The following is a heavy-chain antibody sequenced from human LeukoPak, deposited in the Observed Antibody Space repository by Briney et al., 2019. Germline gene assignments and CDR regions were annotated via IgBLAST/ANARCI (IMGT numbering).Heavy chain of an antibody. CDR2: ISAYNGNT. V-gene: IGHV1-18*01. D-gene: IGHD6-13*01. CDR3: ARTYSSSDEFDY. Sequence: ASVKVSCKASGYTFTSYGISWVRQAPGQGLEWMGWISAYNGNTNYAQKLQGRVAMTRDTSTSRVYMEVSSLRSEDTAVYYCARTYSSSDEFDYWGQGTLVTVSS. CDR1: GYTFTSYG. J-gene: IGHJ4*02.